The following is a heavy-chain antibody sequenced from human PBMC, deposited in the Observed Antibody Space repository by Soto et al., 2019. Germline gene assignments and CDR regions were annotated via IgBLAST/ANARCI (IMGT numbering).Heavy chain of an antibody. V-gene: IGHV3-9*01. CDR2: ISWNSGSI. J-gene: IGHJ4*02. D-gene: IGHD6-13*01. Sequence: EVQLVESGGGLVQPGRSLRLSCAASGFTFDDYAMHWVRQAPGKGLEWVSGISWNSGSIGYADSVKGRFTISRDNAKNSLYLQMNSLRAEDTALYYCAKDIGGGSKDYWGQGTLVTVSS. CDR3: AKDIGGGSKDY. CDR1: GFTFDDYA.